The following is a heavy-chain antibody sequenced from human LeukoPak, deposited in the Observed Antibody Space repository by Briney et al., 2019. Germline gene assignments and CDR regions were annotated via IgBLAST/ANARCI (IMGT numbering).Heavy chain of an antibody. Sequence: SSETLSLTCTVSGGSISSYYWSWLRQPAGKGLEWIGRIYTSGSTNYNPSLKSRVTMSVDTSKNQFSLKLSSVTAADTAVYYCARYNWNYAIDYWGQGTLVTVSS. V-gene: IGHV4-4*07. CDR2: IYTSGST. D-gene: IGHD1-7*01. CDR3: ARYNWNYAIDY. J-gene: IGHJ4*02. CDR1: GGSISSYY.